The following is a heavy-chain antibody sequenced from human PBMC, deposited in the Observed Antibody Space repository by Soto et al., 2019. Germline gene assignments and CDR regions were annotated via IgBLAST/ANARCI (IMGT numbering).Heavy chain of an antibody. D-gene: IGHD3-22*01. CDR2: IIPIFGTA. V-gene: IGHV1-69*13. Sequence: GASVKVSCKASGGTFSSYAISWVRQAPGQGLEWMGGIIPIFGTANYAQKFQGRVTITADGSTSTAYMELSSLRSEDTAVYYCARPFLDYYDSSGYYPGNYYYYYGMDVWGQGTTVTVSS. CDR3: ARPFLDYYDSSGYYPGNYYYYYGMDV. CDR1: GGTFSSYA. J-gene: IGHJ6*02.